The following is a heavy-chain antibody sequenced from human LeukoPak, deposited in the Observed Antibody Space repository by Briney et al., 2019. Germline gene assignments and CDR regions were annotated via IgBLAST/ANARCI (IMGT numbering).Heavy chain of an antibody. V-gene: IGHV4-59*01. J-gene: IGHJ4*02. Sequence: SETLSLTCTVSGGSISSYYWSWIRQPPGKGLEWIGYIYYSGSTNYNPSLKSRVTISVDTSKNQFSLKLSSVTAADTAGYYCARGLYSGYGGYFDYWGQGTLVTVSS. CDR3: ARGLYSGYGGYFDY. D-gene: IGHD5-12*01. CDR1: GGSISSYY. CDR2: IYYSGST.